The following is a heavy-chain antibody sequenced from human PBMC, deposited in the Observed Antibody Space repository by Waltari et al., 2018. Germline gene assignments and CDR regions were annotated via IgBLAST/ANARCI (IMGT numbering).Heavy chain of an antibody. CDR3: TTKGYYYDSSGYCLFDY. CDR2: IKSKTDGGTT. V-gene: IGHV3-15*01. J-gene: IGHJ4*02. CDR1: GFTFSNDW. Sequence: EVQLVESGGGLVKPGGSLRLSCAASGFTFSNDWMSWVRQAPGQGREWVGRIKSKTDGGTTDYAEPVKGRFTISRDDSKNTLYLQMNSLKTEDTAVYYCTTKGYYYDSSGYCLFDYWGQGTLVTVSS. D-gene: IGHD3-22*01.